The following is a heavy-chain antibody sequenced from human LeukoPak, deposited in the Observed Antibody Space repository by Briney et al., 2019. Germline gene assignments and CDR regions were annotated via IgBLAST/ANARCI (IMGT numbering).Heavy chain of an antibody. D-gene: IGHD6-19*01. CDR3: AASGNSVAVAGTGFFDY. V-gene: IGHV3-15*01. CDR2: IKSKIDGGTT. J-gene: IGHJ4*02. CDR1: GFTFSNAW. Sequence: GGSLRLSCAASGFTFSNAWMSWVRQAPGKGLEWVGRIKSKIDGGTTDNAAPVKGRFTISRDDSKNTLYLQMSSLKTEDTAVYYCAASGNSVAVAGTGFFDYWGQGTLVTVSS.